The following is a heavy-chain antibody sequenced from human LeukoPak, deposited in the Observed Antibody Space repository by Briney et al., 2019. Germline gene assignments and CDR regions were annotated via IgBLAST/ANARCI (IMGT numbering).Heavy chain of an antibody. CDR3: AKDLGYSSSGTHFDY. CDR2: IYSGGST. Sequence: PGGSLRLSCAASGFTVSSNYMSWVRQAPGKGLEWVSVIYSGGSTYYADSVKGRFTISRDNSKNTLYLQMNSLRAEDTAVYYCAKDLGYSSSGTHFDYWGQGTLVTVSS. J-gene: IGHJ4*02. CDR1: GFTVSSNY. D-gene: IGHD6-13*01. V-gene: IGHV3-53*01.